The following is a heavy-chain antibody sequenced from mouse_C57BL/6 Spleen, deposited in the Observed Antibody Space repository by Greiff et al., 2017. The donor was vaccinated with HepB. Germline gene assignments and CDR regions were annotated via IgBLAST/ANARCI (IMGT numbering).Heavy chain of an antibody. CDR3: ARDYSNFAWFAY. CDR2: IDPANGNT. V-gene: IGHV14-3*01. Sequence: EVKLMESVAELVRPGASVKLSCTASGFNIKNTYMHWVKQRPEQGLEWIGRIDPANGNTKYAPKFQGKATITADTSSNTAYLQLSSLTSEDTAIYYWARDYSNFAWFAYWGQGTLVTVSA. CDR1: GFNIKNTY. J-gene: IGHJ3*01. D-gene: IGHD2-5*01.